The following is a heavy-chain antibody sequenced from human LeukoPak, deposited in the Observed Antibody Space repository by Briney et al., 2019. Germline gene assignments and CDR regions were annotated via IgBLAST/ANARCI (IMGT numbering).Heavy chain of an antibody. Sequence: PSETLSLTCTVSGGSIISSSYYWGWIRQPPGKGLEWIGSIYYSGSTYYNPSLKSRATISVDTSKNQFSLTLSSWTAADTAVYYCARDCLPPDYYDFWSGYFRFDAFDIWGQGTMVTVSS. CDR3: ARDCLPPDYYDFWSGYFRFDAFDI. J-gene: IGHJ3*02. D-gene: IGHD3-3*01. CDR2: IYYSGST. V-gene: IGHV4-39*07. CDR1: GGSIISSSYY.